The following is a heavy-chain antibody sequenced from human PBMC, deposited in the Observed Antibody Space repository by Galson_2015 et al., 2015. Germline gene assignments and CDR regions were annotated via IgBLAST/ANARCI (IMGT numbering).Heavy chain of an antibody. V-gene: IGHV3-21*01. CDR1: GFNFGVQS. J-gene: IGHJ4*02. D-gene: IGHD3-22*01. Sequence: SLRLSCAASGFNFGVQSMNWVRQAPGKGLEWVSCISRSFSFIYYADSVKGRFTISRDNGKNLLYLQVNSLRVDDTAVYYCVRGHSSSWTFLDFWGQGALVTVAS. CDR2: ISRSFSFI. CDR3: VRGHSSSWTFLDF.